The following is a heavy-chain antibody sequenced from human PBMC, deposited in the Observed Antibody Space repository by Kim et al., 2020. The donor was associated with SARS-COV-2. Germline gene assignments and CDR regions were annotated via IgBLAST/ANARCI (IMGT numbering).Heavy chain of an antibody. V-gene: IGHV4-39*01. CDR1: GASINRDSYY. Sequence: SETLSLTCSVSGASINRDSYYWGWIRQPPRKGLEWIGTIYYTGSTFYIPSLGSRVTLSIDTSENQLSLMLGSATAADPATYYCVRLPGGNSVNWFFDLWG. D-gene: IGHD2-21*02. CDR3: VRLPGGNSVNWFFDL. J-gene: IGHJ2*01. CDR2: IYYTGST.